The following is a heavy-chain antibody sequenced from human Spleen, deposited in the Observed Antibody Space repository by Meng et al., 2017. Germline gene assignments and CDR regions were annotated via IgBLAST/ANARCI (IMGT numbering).Heavy chain of an antibody. D-gene: IGHD2-21*02. CDR3: ARWLSCGGDCYSYEYYYYGMDV. J-gene: IGHJ6*02. Sequence: GSLRLTCSVSGASISSNTYYWVWIRQPPGKGLEWIGSISYSGSTYYNPSLKSRVTISVDTSKKQLSLKLTSVTAADTAVYYCARWLSCGGDCYSYEYYYYGMDVCGQGTTVTVSS. CDR2: ISYSGST. CDR1: GASISSNTYY. V-gene: IGHV4-39*07.